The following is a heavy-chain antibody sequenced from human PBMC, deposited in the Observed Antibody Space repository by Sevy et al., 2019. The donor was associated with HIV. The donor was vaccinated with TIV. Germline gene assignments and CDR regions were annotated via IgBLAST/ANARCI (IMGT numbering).Heavy chain of an antibody. V-gene: IGHV3-30-3*01. CDR2: ISYDGCNK. D-gene: IGHD3-16*01. Sequence: GGSLRLSCAASGFTFSSYAMHWVRQAPGKGLEWVAVISYDGCNKYYADSVKGRFTISRDNSKNTLYLQMNSLRAEDTAVYYCAREGDGGDYFDYWGQGTLVTVSS. CDR1: GFTFSSYA. CDR3: AREGDGGDYFDY. J-gene: IGHJ4*02.